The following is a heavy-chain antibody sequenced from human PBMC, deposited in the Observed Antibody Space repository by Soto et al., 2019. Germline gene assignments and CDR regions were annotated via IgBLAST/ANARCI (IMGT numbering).Heavy chain of an antibody. Sequence: QVQLQQWGAGLLKPSETLSLTCAVYGGSFSDYYWSWIRQPPGKGLEWIGEISHSGSTNYNPSLKSRVTISVDTSKKQFSLKLTSLTAADTAVYYCATGERGSGNYYLFLSNWFDPWGQGTLVTVSS. CDR1: GGSFSDYY. D-gene: IGHD3-10*01. CDR2: ISHSGST. CDR3: ATGERGSGNYYLFLSNWFDP. V-gene: IGHV4-34*01. J-gene: IGHJ5*02.